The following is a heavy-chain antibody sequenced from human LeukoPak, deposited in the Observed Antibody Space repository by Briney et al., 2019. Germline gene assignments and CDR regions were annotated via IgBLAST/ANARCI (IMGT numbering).Heavy chain of an antibody. V-gene: IGHV3-7*01. CDR2: IKQDGSEK. CDR1: GFTFSSYS. CDR3: ARRYNWNWAFDI. D-gene: IGHD1-7*01. Sequence: GGSLRLSCAASGFTFSSYSMNWVRQAPGKGLEWVANIKQDGSEKYYVDSVKGRFTISRDNAKNSLYLQMNSLRAEDTAVYYCARRYNWNWAFDIWGQGTMVTVSS. J-gene: IGHJ3*02.